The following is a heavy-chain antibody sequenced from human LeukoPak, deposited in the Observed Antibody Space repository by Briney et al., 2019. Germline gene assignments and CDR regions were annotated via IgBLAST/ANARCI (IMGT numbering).Heavy chain of an antibody. J-gene: IGHJ6*02. CDR1: GGSISSYY. Sequence: PSETLSLTCTVSGGSISSYYWSWIRQPPGKGLERIGYIYYSGSTNYNPSLKSRVTISVDTSKNQFSLKLSSVTAADTAVYYCARAYSSSWSGDYYYYYGMDVWGQGTTVTVSS. D-gene: IGHD6-13*01. CDR2: IYYSGST. V-gene: IGHV4-59*01. CDR3: ARAYSSSWSGDYYYYYGMDV.